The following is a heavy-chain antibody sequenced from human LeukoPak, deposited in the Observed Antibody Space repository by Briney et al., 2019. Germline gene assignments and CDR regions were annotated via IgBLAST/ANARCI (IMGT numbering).Heavy chain of an antibody. CDR2: INPSGGST. CDR1: GYTFTSYY. D-gene: IGHD1-26*01. Sequence: ASVKVSCKASGYTFTSYYMHWVRQAPGQGLEWVGIINPSGGSTSYAQKFQGRVTMTRDTSTSTVYMELSSLRSEDTAVYYCARDRGIVGVLTGWFDPWGQGTLVTVSS. V-gene: IGHV1-46*01. CDR3: ARDRGIVGVLTGWFDP. J-gene: IGHJ5*02.